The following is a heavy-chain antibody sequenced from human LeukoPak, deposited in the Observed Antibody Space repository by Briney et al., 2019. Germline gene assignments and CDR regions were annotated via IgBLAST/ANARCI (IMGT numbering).Heavy chain of an antibody. V-gene: IGHV4-59*01. CDR2: IYYSGST. D-gene: IGHD3-10*01. Sequence: PSETLSLTCTVSGGSISSYYWSWIRQPPGKGLEWIGYIYYSGSTNYNPSLKSRVTISVDTSKNQFSLKLSSVTAADTAVYYCARLDTMVRGVISPIDYWGQGTLVTVSS. CDR1: GGSISSYY. J-gene: IGHJ4*02. CDR3: ARLDTMVRGVISPIDY.